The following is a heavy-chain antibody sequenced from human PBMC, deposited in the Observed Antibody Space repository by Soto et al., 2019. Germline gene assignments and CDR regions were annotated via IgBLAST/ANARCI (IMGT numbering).Heavy chain of an antibody. CDR2: IYPNSGGT. CDR1: GYTFTSYA. J-gene: IGHJ6*02. CDR3: AKGERTVVTPPYYYYGMDV. V-gene: IGHV1-2*02. Sequence: DSVKVSCKASGYTFTSYAMHWVRQAHGQGLEWMGWIYPNSGGTNYAQKFQGRVTMTRDTSISTAYMELSRLRSDDTAVYYCAKGERTVVTPPYYYYGMDVWGQGTTVTVSS. D-gene: IGHD2-21*02.